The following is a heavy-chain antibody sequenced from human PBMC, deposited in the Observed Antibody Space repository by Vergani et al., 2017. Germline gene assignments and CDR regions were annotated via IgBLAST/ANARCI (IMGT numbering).Heavy chain of an antibody. Sequence: QVQLQESGPGLVKPSETLSLTCAVSGYSISSGYYWGWIRQPPGKGREWIGSIYHSGSTYYNPSLKSRVTISVDTAKNQFSLKLSSGTAADTAVYYCARDQGYCSGGSCYATGGDAFDIWGQGTMVTVSS. V-gene: IGHV4-38-2*02. D-gene: IGHD2-15*01. CDR3: ARDQGYCSGGSCYATGGDAFDI. CDR1: GYSISSGYY. J-gene: IGHJ3*02. CDR2: IYHSGST.